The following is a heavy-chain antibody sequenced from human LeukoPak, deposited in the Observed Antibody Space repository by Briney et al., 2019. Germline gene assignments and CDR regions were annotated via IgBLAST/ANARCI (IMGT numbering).Heavy chain of an antibody. D-gene: IGHD2-15*01. CDR1: GFTFSSYW. J-gene: IGHJ4*02. Sequence: GGSLRLSCAASGFTFSSYWMSWVRQAPGKGLEWVANIKQDGSEKYYVDSVKGRFTISRDNAKNTLFLLMNSLRVEDTAVYYCATLEDDYRDYWGQGTLVTVSS. CDR2: IKQDGSEK. CDR3: ATLEDDYRDY. V-gene: IGHV3-7*01.